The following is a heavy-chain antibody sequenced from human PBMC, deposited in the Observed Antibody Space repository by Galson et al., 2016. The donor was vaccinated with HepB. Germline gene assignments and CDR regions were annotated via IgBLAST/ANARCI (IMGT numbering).Heavy chain of an antibody. J-gene: IGHJ4*02. CDR2: FFYTGRT. V-gene: IGHV4-61*01. Sequence: SETLSLTCSVSGASVTSGTYYWSWLRQPPGQGLEWIGYFFYTGRTNYNPSLKSRVTISADTSKNQVSLHLSSVTAADTAMYYCARDRTGLALDSWGQGTLVTVSS. CDR1: GASVTSGTYY. CDR3: ARDRTGLALDS. D-gene: IGHD1-1*01.